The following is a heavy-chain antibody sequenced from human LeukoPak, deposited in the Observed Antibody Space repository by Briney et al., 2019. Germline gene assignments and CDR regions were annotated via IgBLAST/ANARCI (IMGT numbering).Heavy chain of an antibody. D-gene: IGHD3-9*01. Sequence: PGGSLRLSCAASGFTVSSNYMSWVRQAPGKGLEWVSVMYSGGSTYYTDSVRGRFTISRDSSNNTLYLQMNSLRAEDTAVYYCARGPYFPPGAFDIWGQGTMVTVSS. V-gene: IGHV3-53*01. CDR2: MYSGGST. J-gene: IGHJ3*02. CDR1: GFTVSSNY. CDR3: ARGPYFPPGAFDI.